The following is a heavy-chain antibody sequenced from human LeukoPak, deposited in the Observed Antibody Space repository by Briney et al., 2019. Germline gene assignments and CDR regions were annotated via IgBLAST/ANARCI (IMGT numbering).Heavy chain of an antibody. D-gene: IGHD1-26*01. V-gene: IGHV3-9*01. CDR1: GFTFDDYA. CDR2: ISWNSGSI. Sequence: PGGSLRLSCAASGFTFDDYAMHWVRQAPGKGLEWVSGISWNSGSIGYADSVKGRFTISRDNAKNSLYLQMNSLRAEDTAVYYCARVGSLGGYFDYWGQGTLVTVSS. CDR3: ARVGSLGGYFDY. J-gene: IGHJ4*02.